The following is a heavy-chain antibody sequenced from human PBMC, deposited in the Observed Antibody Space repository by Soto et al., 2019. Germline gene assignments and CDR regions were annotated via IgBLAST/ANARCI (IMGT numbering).Heavy chain of an antibody. CDR1: GGTFSSYA. J-gene: IGHJ6*02. CDR2: IIPIFGTA. CDR3: ASHSGWNYYYGMDV. Sequence: QVQLVQSGAEVKKPGSSVKVSCKASGGTFSSYAISWVRQAPGQGLEWMGGIIPIFGTANYAQKFQGRVTITADESTSTAYMERSSLRSEDTAVYYCASHSGWNYYYGMDVWGQGTTVTVSS. D-gene: IGHD3-22*01. V-gene: IGHV1-69*12.